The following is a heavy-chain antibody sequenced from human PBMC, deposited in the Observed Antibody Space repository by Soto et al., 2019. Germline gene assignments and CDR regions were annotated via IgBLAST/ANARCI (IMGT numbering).Heavy chain of an antibody. V-gene: IGHV4-59*01. J-gene: IGHJ4*02. CDR2: IHHSWST. CDR3: AREKPTTSGFDC. Sequence: QVHLQESGPGLVRPSETLSLTCTVSGGSISTFYWSWLRQSPGKGLEWIGYIHHSWSTTYSPSLKSPISMSVDTSRDQFSLKMTAGTTAETAVYYCAREKPTTSGFDCWGQGIRVTVSS. CDR1: GGSISTFY. D-gene: IGHD3-3*01.